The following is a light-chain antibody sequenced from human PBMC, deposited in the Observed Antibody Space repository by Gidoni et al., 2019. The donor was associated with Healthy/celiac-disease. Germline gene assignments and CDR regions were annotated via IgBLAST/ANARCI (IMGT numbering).Light chain of an antibody. CDR3: QQYNSYRWT. Sequence: DIQMTQSPSTLSASVGDRVTITCRASQSISSWLAWYQQKPGKAPKLLIYKASSLESGVPSRCSGSGSGTEFTLTISSLQPDDCATYYCQQYNSYRWTFGQXTKVEIK. CDR2: KAS. CDR1: QSISSW. V-gene: IGKV1-5*03. J-gene: IGKJ1*01.